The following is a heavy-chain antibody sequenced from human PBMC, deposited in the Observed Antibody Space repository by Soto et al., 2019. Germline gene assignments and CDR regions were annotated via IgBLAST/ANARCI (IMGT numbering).Heavy chain of an antibody. CDR2: MNPNSGNT. D-gene: IGHD6-19*01. CDR1: GYTFTSYD. CDR3: ASFAAVAGTDAFDI. V-gene: IGHV1-8*01. Sequence: ASVKVSCKASGYTFTSYDMNWVRQATGQGLEWMGWMNPNSGNTGYAQKFQGRVTMTRNTSISTAYMELSSLRSEDTAVYYCASFAAVAGTDAFDIWGQGTMVTVS. J-gene: IGHJ3*02.